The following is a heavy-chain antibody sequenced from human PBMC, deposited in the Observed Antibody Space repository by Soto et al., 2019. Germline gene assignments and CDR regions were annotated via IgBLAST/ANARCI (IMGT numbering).Heavy chain of an antibody. Sequence: QVQLVQSGAEVKKPGASVKVSCKASGYTFTGYYMHWVRQAPGQGLEWMGWINPNSGGTNYAQKFQGWITMTRETSISTAYMELSRLRSDDTAVYYCARVCKKWGSFDPWGQGTLVTVSS. J-gene: IGHJ5*02. CDR1: GYTFTGYY. CDR2: INPNSGGT. D-gene: IGHD2-15*01. CDR3: ARVCKKWGSFDP. V-gene: IGHV1-2*04.